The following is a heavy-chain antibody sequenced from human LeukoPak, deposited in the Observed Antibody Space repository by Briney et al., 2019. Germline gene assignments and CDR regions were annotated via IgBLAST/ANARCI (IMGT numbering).Heavy chain of an antibody. J-gene: IGHJ4*02. CDR3: AREEVWGSFRYIDY. Sequence: GGSLRLSCAASGFTFSAYNLNWVRQAPGKGLEWVAVIWYDGTNKFYADSVKGRFTISRDISKNTLYLQMNSLRAEDTALYYCAREEVWGSFRYIDYWGQGTLVTVSS. D-gene: IGHD3-16*02. CDR2: IWYDGTNK. V-gene: IGHV3-33*08. CDR1: GFTFSAYN.